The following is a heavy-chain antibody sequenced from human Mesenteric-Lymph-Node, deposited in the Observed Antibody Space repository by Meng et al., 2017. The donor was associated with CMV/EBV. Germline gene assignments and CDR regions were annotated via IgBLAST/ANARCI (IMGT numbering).Heavy chain of an antibody. Sequence: ASVKVSCKASGYTFTASYIHWIRQAPGQGLEWMGWISLRSGGTLYAQKFQGRVTMTRDTSITTAYLELSTLKSEDTAVYFCARDPLSGYFYFDYWGQGVPVTVS. D-gene: IGHD2-2*03. CDR1: GYTFTASY. CDR3: ARDPLSGYFYFDY. V-gene: IGHV1-2*02. J-gene: IGHJ4*02. CDR2: ISLRSGGT.